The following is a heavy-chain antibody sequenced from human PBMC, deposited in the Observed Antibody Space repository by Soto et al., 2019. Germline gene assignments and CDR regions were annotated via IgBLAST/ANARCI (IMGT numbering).Heavy chain of an antibody. D-gene: IGHD6-6*01. CDR3: ASNEYSSASFDY. CDR2: TYYRSKRYN. Sequence: SQTLSITCAISGVSVSSNSAAWNWIRQSPSRGLEWLGRTYYRSKRYNDYAVSVKSRITINPDTSKNQFYLQLKSVTPEDTAVYYCASNEYSSASFDYWGQGTLVTVSS. CDR1: GVSVSSNSAA. V-gene: IGHV6-1*01. J-gene: IGHJ4*02.